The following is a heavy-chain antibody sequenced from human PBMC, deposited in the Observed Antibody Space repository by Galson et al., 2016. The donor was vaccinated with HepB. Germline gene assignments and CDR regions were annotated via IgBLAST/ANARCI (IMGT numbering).Heavy chain of an antibody. CDR1: GGSISSYF. Sequence: SETLSLTCDVSGGSISSYFWSWIRQPPGKGLEWIEYIYKRGSTDYSPSLKSRVTVSLDTSKNQVSLRLRSVTAADTAVYYCARGVTGTPYFDFWGQGALVTVSS. J-gene: IGHJ4*02. V-gene: IGHV4-59*01. CDR3: ARGVTGTPYFDF. D-gene: IGHD2-21*02. CDR2: IYKRGST.